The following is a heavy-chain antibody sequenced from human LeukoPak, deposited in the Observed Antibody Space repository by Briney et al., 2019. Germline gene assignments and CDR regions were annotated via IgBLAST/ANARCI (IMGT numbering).Heavy chain of an antibody. CDR2: MNPNSGNT. CDR1: VYTFTSYD. V-gene: IGHV1-8*01. Sequence: ASVKVSCKASVYTFTSYDINWVRQATGQGLEWMGWMNPNSGNTGYAQKFQGRVTMTRNTSISTAYMELSSLRSEDTAVYYCARRARWTDSDAFDIWGQGTMVTVS. J-gene: IGHJ3*02. D-gene: IGHD3/OR15-3a*01. CDR3: ARRARWTDSDAFDI.